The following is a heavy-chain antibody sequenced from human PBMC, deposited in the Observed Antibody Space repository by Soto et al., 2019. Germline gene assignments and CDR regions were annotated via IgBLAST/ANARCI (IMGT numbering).Heavy chain of an antibody. CDR1: GFTFSSYG. Sequence: QVQLVESGGGVVQPGRSLRLSCAASGFTFSSYGMHWVRQAPGKGLEWVAVIWYDGSNKYYADSVKGRFTISRDNSKNTLYLQMSSLGAEDTAVYYCAREPGTEYSGYDGYFDYWGQGTLVTVSS. J-gene: IGHJ4*02. CDR3: AREPGTEYSGYDGYFDY. V-gene: IGHV3-33*01. CDR2: IWYDGSNK. D-gene: IGHD5-12*01.